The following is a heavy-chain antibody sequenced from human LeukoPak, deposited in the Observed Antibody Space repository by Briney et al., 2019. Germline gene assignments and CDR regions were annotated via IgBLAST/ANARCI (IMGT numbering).Heavy chain of an antibody. V-gene: IGHV3-33*06. CDR1: GFTFSSYG. D-gene: IGHD6-19*01. J-gene: IGHJ4*02. CDR3: AKQVAVAGYFDY. Sequence: PGGSLRLSCAASGFTFSSYGMHWVRQAPGKGLEWVAVIWYDGSNKYYADSVKGRFTISRDNSKNTLSLQMNSLRAEDTAVYYCAKQVAVAGYFDYWGQGTLVTVSS. CDR2: IWYDGSNK.